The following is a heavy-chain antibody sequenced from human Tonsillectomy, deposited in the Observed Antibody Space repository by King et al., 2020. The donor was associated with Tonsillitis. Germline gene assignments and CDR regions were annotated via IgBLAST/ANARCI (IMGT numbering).Heavy chain of an antibody. V-gene: IGHV6-1*01. Sequence: VQLQQSGPGLVKPSQTLSLTCAISGDSVSSNSAGWNWIRQSPSRGLEWLGRTLFRSKWYNEYAVSVKSRITDNPDTSKNQFSLQLNSVTPEDTAVYYCARGQNGGFTHWGQGTLVTVSS. CDR3: ARGQNGGFTH. CDR1: GDSVSSNSAG. J-gene: IGHJ4*02. D-gene: IGHD7-27*01. CDR2: TLFRSKWYN.